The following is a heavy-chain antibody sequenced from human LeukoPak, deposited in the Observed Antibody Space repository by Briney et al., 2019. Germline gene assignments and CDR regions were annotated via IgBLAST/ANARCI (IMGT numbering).Heavy chain of an antibody. Sequence: GGSLRLSCAASGFTFSSHWMHWVRQAPDKGLEWVAFIRYDGSNKYYADSVKGRFTISRDTSKNTLYLQMNSLRTEDTAVYYCAKDLPGYFDYWGQGTLVTVSS. CDR1: GFTFSSHW. V-gene: IGHV3-30*02. CDR3: AKDLPGYFDY. CDR2: IRYDGSNK. J-gene: IGHJ4*02.